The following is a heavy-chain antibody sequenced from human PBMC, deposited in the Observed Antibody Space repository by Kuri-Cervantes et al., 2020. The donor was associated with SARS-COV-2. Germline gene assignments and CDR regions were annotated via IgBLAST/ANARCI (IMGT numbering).Heavy chain of an antibody. D-gene: IGHD2-2*01. CDR2: IYYSGST. V-gene: IGHV4-39*07. CDR1: GGSISSSSHY. Sequence: SETLSLTCTVSGGSISSSSHYWGWIRQPPGKGLEWIGSIYYSGSTYYNPSLKSRVTISVDTSKNQFSLKLSSVTAADTAVYYCGRGPAAIITPYFDCWGQGTLVTVSS. CDR3: GRGPAAIITPYFDC. J-gene: IGHJ4*02.